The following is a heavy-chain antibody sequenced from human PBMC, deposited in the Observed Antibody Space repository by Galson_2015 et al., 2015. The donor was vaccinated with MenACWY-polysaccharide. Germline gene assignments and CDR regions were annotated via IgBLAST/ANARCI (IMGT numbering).Heavy chain of an antibody. CDR1: GFTFSTFA. J-gene: IGHJ6*02. V-gene: IGHV3-23*01. Sequence: SLRLSCAAAGFTFSTFAMSWVRQAPGKGLEWVSAMTGSGAAIYYADSVKGRFTISRDNSKNTLYLQMNSLRAEATAVYYCAKRARAVDAGWYGMDVWGQGTTVTVSS. D-gene: IGHD2-8*01. CDR3: AKRARAVDAGWYGMDV. CDR2: MTGSGAAI.